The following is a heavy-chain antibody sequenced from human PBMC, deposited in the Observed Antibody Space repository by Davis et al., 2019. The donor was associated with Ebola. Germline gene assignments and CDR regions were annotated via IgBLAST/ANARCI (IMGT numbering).Heavy chain of an antibody. V-gene: IGHV4-34*01. CDR3: ARDFIVVVPAAIYNYYYGMDV. D-gene: IGHD2-2*01. J-gene: IGHJ6*02. Sequence: MPSETLSLTCAVYGGSFSGYYWSWIRQPPGKGLEWIGEINHSGSTNYNPSLKSRVTISVDTSKNQFSLKLSSVTAADTAVYYCARDFIVVVPAAIYNYYYGMDVWGQGTTVTVSS. CDR1: GGSFSGYY. CDR2: INHSGST.